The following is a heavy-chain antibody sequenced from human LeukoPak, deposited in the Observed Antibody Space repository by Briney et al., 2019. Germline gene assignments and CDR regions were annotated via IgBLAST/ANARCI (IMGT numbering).Heavy chain of an antibody. Sequence: SETLSLTCTVSGYSISSGYYWSWIRQPPGKGLEWIGYIYYSGSTDYNPSLKGRVTISVATSKTQFSLKLTSVTAADTAVYYCARLDSSGYYYFDYWGQGTLITVSS. D-gene: IGHD6-19*01. J-gene: IGHJ4*02. V-gene: IGHV4-38-2*02. CDR1: GYSISSGYY. CDR2: IYYSGST. CDR3: ARLDSSGYYYFDY.